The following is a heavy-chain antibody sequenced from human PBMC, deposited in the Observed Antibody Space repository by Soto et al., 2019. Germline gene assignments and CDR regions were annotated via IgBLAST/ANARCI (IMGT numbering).Heavy chain of an antibody. CDR1: GYIFTNHY. Sequence: QVQLVQSGAEVKKPGASVKVSCKASGYIFTNHYIHWVRQAPGQGLEWMGIINPSGGSTNYLQKFQGTITITRDTSTSTVYMQLSSLRSEDTAVYFCARADYYDSSGFYYDCWGQGTLVTVSS. J-gene: IGHJ4*02. CDR2: INPSGGST. CDR3: ARADYYDSSGFYYDC. D-gene: IGHD3-22*01. V-gene: IGHV1-46*01.